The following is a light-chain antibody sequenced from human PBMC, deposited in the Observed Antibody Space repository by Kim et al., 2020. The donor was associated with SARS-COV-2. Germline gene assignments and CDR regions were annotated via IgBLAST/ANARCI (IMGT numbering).Light chain of an antibody. CDR3: AAWDDSLSGRV. J-gene: IGLJ3*02. CDR2: RSN. Sequence: GQRVTISCSGSSSNIESNYVYWYQQLPGTAPKVLIYRSNQRPSGVPDRFSGSKSGTSASLAISGLRSEDEADYYCAAWDDSLSGRVFGGGTKLTVL. CDR1: SSNIESNY. V-gene: IGLV1-47*01.